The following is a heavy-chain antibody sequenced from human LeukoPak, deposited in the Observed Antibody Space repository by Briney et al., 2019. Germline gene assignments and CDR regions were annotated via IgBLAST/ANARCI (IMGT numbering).Heavy chain of an antibody. CDR2: IGSGGGGA. V-gene: IGHV3-23*01. Sequence: GGSLRLSCAASGFTFSTYAMTWIRQAPGKGLEWVSSIGSGGGGANYIPSVRGRFVISRDNSKKTLYLQMSSLRADDTAVYYCAKYIVSTATRTFDSWGQGTLVTVSS. J-gene: IGHJ4*02. CDR1: GFTFSTYA. D-gene: IGHD5-12*01. CDR3: AKYIVSTATRTFDS.